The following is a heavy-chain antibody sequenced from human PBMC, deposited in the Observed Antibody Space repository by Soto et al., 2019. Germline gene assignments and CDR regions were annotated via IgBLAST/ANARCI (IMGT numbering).Heavy chain of an antibody. D-gene: IGHD2-2*01. CDR1: GGSLSSYY. CDR2: IYYSGST. V-gene: IGHV4-59*08. J-gene: IGHJ5*02. CDR3: ARHKGPPAGRSNWFDP. Sequence: SETLSLTCTVSGGSLSSYYWSRIRQPPGKGLEWIGYIYYSGSTYYNPSLKSRVTISVATSKNQFSLKLSSVTAADTAVYYSARHKGPPAGRSNWFDPWGQGTLVTVSS.